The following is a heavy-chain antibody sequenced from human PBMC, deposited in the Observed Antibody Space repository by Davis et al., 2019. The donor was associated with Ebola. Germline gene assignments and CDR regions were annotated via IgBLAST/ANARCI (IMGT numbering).Heavy chain of an antibody. V-gene: IGHV1-18*01. CDR1: GYTFTSYG. Sequence: ASVKVSCKASGYTFTSYGISWVRQAPGQGLEWMGWISAYNGNTNYAQKLQGRVTMTTDTSTSTAYMELRSLRSDDTAVYYCARVFQWLSYYYYGMDVWGQGTTVTVSS. CDR2: ISAYNGNT. CDR3: ARVFQWLSYYYYGMDV. J-gene: IGHJ6*02. D-gene: IGHD6-19*01.